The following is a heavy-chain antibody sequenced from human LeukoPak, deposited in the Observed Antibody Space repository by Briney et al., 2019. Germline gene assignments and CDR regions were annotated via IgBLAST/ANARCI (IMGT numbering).Heavy chain of an antibody. CDR2: ISAYNGNT. CDR3: ATRAARIKTGNPFDI. D-gene: IGHD1-1*01. J-gene: IGHJ3*02. Sequence: ASVKVPCKASGYTFTSYGISWVRQAPGQGLEWMGWISAYNGNTNYAQKLQGRVTMTTDTSTSTAYMELRSLRFDDTAVYYCATRAARIKTGNPFDIWGQGTMVTVSS. CDR1: GYTFTSYG. V-gene: IGHV1-18*01.